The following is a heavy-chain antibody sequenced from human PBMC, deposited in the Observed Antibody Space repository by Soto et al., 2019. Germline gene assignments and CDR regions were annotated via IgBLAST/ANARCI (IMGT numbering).Heavy chain of an antibody. V-gene: IGHV3-15*07. CDR2: IKSKSNGETI. Sequence: EVQLVGSGGGLVKPGGSLRLSCAGSGFTFSNAWMNWVRQVPGKGLEWVGRIKSKSNGETIDYAAPVKGRFTISRDDSRNTLFLQMNNLRTEDSAVYYCIMSRGASRSFEWSIDPFDPRGQGTLVTVSS. D-gene: IGHD3-3*01. CDR1: GFTFSNAW. J-gene: IGHJ5*02. CDR3: IMSRGASRSFEWSIDPFDP.